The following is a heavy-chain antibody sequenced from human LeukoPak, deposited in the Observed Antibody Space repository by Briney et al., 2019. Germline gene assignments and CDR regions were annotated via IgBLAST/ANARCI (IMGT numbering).Heavy chain of an antibody. V-gene: IGHV3-21*01. Sequence: GGSLRLSCAASGFTLSSYSMNWVRQAPGKGLEWVSSISSRSSYIYYADSVKGRFTISRDNAKNSLYLQMNSLRAEDTAVYYCASSSYDSSGYYYYWGQGNLVTVSS. CDR1: GFTLSSYS. D-gene: IGHD3-22*01. CDR2: ISSRSSYI. J-gene: IGHJ4*02. CDR3: ASSSYDSSGYYYY.